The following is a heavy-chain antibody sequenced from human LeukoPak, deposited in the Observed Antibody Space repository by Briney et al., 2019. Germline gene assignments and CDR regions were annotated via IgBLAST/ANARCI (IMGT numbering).Heavy chain of an antibody. Sequence: PSETLSLTCTVPGGSISSSSYYWGWIRQPPGKGLEWIGSIYYSGSTYYNPSLKSRVTISVDTSKNQFSLKLSSVTAADMAVYYCARDRIAAAGTPNWFDPWGQGTLVTVSS. D-gene: IGHD6-13*01. CDR3: ARDRIAAAGTPNWFDP. CDR1: GGSISSSSYY. J-gene: IGHJ5*02. CDR2: IYYSGST. V-gene: IGHV4-39*07.